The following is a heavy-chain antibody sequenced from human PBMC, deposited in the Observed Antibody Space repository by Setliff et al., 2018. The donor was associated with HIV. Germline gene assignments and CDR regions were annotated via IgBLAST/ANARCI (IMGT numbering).Heavy chain of an antibody. D-gene: IGHD6-19*01. J-gene: IGHJ4*02. CDR2: ITTSSSYM. CDR1: GFTFSGYS. Sequence: GGSLRLSCAASGFTFSGYSMNWVRQAPGKGLERVSSITTSSSYMYYTDSVKGRFTISRDNAKNSLYLQMNSLRVEDTAVYYCAVGPRWLPTYFHYWGQGTLVTVSS. CDR3: AVGPRWLPTYFHY. V-gene: IGHV3-21*06.